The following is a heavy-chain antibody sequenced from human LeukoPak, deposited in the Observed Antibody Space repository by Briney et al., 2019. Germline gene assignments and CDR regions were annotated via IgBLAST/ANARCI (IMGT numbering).Heavy chain of an antibody. CDR2: VYHSGTT. J-gene: IGHJ6*03. CDR3: ARVSYSSSSYYHYMDV. Sequence: PSETLSLTCTVSGGSISSSSYYWGWIRQPPGKGLQWIGSVYHSGTTFYNPSLKSRVTISVDTSKNQFSLKLSSVTAADTAVYCCARVSYSSSSYYHYMDVWGKGTTVTVSS. CDR1: GGSISSSSYY. V-gene: IGHV4-39*07. D-gene: IGHD6-13*01.